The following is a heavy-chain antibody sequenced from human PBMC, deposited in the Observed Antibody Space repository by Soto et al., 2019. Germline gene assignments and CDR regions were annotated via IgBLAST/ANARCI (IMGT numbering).Heavy chain of an antibody. CDR2: IKSKTDGGTT. CDR1: GFTFSNAW. J-gene: IGHJ6*02. D-gene: IGHD1-26*01. CDR3: TTPNPLAWELLVFSTGLRHYYYGMDV. V-gene: IGHV3-15*07. Sequence: GGSLRLSCAASGFTFSNAWMNWVRQAPGKGLEWVGRIKSKTDGGTTDYAAPVKGRFTISRDDSKNTLYLQMNSLKTEDTAVYYCTTPNPLAWELLVFSTGLRHYYYGMDVWGQGTTVTVSS.